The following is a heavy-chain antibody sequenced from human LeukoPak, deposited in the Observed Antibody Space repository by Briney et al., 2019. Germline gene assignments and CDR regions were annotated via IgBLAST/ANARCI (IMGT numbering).Heavy chain of an antibody. CDR1: GFTFSSYW. D-gene: IGHD6-13*01. CDR2: IKQDGSEK. V-gene: IGHV3-7*03. J-gene: IGHJ4*02. CDR3: AKDIGPNYSSSWINAGYFDY. Sequence: SGGSLRLSCAASGFTFSSYWMSWVRQAPGKGLEWVANIKQDGSEKYYVDSVKGRFTISRDNAKNSLYLQMNSLRAEDTALYYCAKDIGPNYSSSWINAGYFDYWGQGTLVTVSS.